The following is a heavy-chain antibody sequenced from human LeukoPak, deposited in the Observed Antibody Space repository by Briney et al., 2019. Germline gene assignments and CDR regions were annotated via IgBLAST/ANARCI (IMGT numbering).Heavy chain of an antibody. J-gene: IGHJ6*02. D-gene: IGHD4-17*01. CDR3: AREDRAGGDYGDYYYGMDV. CDR1: GGTFTSYA. CDR2: IIPIFSTA. V-gene: IGHV1-69*13. Sequence: ASVKVSCKASGGTFTSYAISWVRQAPGQGREWMGGIIPIFSTANYAQKFQGRVTITADESTSTAYIELSSLRSEDTAVYYCAREDRAGGDYGDYYYGMDVWGQGTTVTVSS.